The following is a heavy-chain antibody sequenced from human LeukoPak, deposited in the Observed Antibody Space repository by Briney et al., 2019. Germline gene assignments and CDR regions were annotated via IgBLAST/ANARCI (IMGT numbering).Heavy chain of an antibody. J-gene: IGHJ4*02. Sequence: GGSLRLSSAASGFTFSSYGMSWVRQAPGKGLKWVSAISGSGGSTYYADSVKGRFTISRDNSKNTLYLQMNSLRAEDTAVYYCAKVSSSWYYFDYWGQGTLVTVSS. CDR1: GFTFSSYG. V-gene: IGHV3-23*01. CDR2: ISGSGGST. D-gene: IGHD6-13*01. CDR3: AKVSSSWYYFDY.